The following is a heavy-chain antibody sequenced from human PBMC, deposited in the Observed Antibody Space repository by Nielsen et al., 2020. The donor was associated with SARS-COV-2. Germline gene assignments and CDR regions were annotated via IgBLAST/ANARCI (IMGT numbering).Heavy chain of an antibody. V-gene: IGHV1-46*01. CDR3: ARGDYNRNDAYNWFDP. J-gene: IGHJ5*02. CDR1: GYTFTSYY. Sequence: ASVKVSCKASGYTFTSYYMHWVRQAPGQGLEWMGIINPSGGSTSYAQKFQGRVTMTRDTSTSTVYMELSSLRSEDTAVYYCARGDYNRNDAYNWFDPWGQGTLVTVSS. CDR2: INPSGGST. D-gene: IGHD1-1*01.